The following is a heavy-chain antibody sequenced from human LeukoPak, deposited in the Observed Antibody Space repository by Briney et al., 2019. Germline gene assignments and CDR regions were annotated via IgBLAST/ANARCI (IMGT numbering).Heavy chain of an antibody. Sequence: PGGSLRLSCAASGFTFSSYAMSWVRQAPGKGLEWVSAISGSGGSTYYADSVKGRFTISRDNSKNTLYLQMNSLRAEDTAVYYCAKGPRSSWTYNWFDPWGQGTLVTVSS. CDR3: AKGPRSSWTYNWFDP. CDR2: ISGSGGST. D-gene: IGHD6-13*01. V-gene: IGHV3-23*01. CDR1: GFTFSSYA. J-gene: IGHJ5*02.